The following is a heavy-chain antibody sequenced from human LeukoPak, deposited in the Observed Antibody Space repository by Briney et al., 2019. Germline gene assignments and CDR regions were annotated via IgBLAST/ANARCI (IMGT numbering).Heavy chain of an antibody. D-gene: IGHD2-2*01. CDR1: GYTFTDYY. J-gene: IGHJ4*02. V-gene: IGHV1-2*02. CDR3: ARANFLYCSSSTCLFDD. Sequence: SVKVSCKASGYTFTDYYLHGVRQAPAQRVEWMGWINPNDGDTKYAQKCQGRVTMTRDTSISTSHMEVSRLRSDATAVYYCARANFLYCSSSTCLFDDWGQRTLVTVSS. CDR2: INPNDGDT.